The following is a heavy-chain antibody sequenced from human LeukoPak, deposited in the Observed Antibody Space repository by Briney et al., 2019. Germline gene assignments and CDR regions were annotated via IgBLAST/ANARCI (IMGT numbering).Heavy chain of an antibody. D-gene: IGHD2-15*01. CDR1: GFTFSSYG. CDR2: ISSSSSTI. J-gene: IGHJ4*02. V-gene: IGHV3-48*01. CDR3: ARLWGYYSPYFDY. Sequence: GGSLRLSCAASGFTFSSYGMHWVRQAPGKGLEWVSCISSSSSTIYYADSVKGRFTISRDNSKNTLYLQMNSLRAEDTAVYYCARLWGYYSPYFDYWGQGALVTVSS.